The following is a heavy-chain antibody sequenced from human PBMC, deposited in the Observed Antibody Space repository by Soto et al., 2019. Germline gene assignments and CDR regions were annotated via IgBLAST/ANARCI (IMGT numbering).Heavy chain of an antibody. CDR2: ISSNSSNI. J-gene: IGHJ4*02. V-gene: IGHV3-21*01. Sequence: GGSLRLSCAASGFTFSSYSMNWVRQAPGKGLEWVAAISSNSSNIYYADSVKGRFTISRDNSKNTLYLQMNSLRAEDTAVYYCAREAATPSDYWGQGTLVTVSS. CDR1: GFTFSSYS. D-gene: IGHD2-15*01. CDR3: AREAATPSDY.